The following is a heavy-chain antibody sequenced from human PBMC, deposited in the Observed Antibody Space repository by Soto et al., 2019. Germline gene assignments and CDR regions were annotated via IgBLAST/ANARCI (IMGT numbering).Heavy chain of an antibody. V-gene: IGHV3-49*03. CDR3: VRWAFLPKGLRYCCC. CDR1: GFTFGDYA. D-gene: IGHD3-16*01. Sequence: GGSLRLSCTASGFTFGDYAMSWFRQAPGKGLEWVGFIRSKAYGGTTEYAASVKGRFTISRDDSKSIAYLQMNSLKPENTAVYYFVRWAFLPKGLRYCCCWGQGTLGSVSS. CDR2: IRSKAYGGTT. J-gene: IGHJ4*02.